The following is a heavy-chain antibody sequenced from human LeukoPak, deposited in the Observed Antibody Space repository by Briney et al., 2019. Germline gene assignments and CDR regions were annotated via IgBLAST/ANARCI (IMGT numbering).Heavy chain of an antibody. D-gene: IGHD3-16*01. CDR3: AKDHVTWGNRYFDH. V-gene: IGHV3-30*02. Sequence: GGSLRLSCAASGFTFSTYGMPWVRQAPGKGLEWVAYIGHDGTKIYYADSVQGRFTIYRDNSKNTLYLEMNSLSGEDTALYYCAKDHVTWGNRYFDHWGQGTLGTVSS. CDR1: GFTFSTYG. J-gene: IGHJ4*02. CDR2: IGHDGTKI.